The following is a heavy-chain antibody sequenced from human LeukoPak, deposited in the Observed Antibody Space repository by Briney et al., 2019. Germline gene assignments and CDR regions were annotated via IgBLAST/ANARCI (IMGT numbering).Heavy chain of an antibody. CDR2: ISGSGGST. D-gene: IGHD3-10*01. V-gene: IGHV3-23*01. J-gene: IGHJ4*02. CDR3: XXXXLYGSEFDY. Sequence: PGGSLRLSCAASGFTFSSYAMSWVRQAPGKGLEWVSAISGSGGSTYYADSVKGRFTISRDNSKNTLYLQMSSLRAEDTAVYYXXXXXLYGSEFDYWGQGTLVTVSS. CDR1: GFTFSSYA.